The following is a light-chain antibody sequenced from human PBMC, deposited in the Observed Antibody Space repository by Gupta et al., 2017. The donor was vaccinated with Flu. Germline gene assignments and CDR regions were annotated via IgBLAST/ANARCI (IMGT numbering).Light chain of an antibody. CDR3: QQSDCIPWT. V-gene: IGKV1-39*01. CDR2: AAS. Sequence: DIEMTQSPSSLSASVGDRVTITCRASQTITTYLNWYQRKPGEAPKLLVFAASKLETGVPPRFGGSGSGTDFALTITGLQPEDVASYYCQQSDCIPWTFGQGTKVDI. J-gene: IGKJ1*01. CDR1: QTITTY.